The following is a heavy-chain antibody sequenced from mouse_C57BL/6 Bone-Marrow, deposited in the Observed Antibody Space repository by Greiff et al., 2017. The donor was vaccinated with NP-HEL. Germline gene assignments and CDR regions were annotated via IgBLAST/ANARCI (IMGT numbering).Heavy chain of an antibody. CDR1: GFTFSSYA. CDR2: ISDGGSYD. J-gene: IGHJ2*01. D-gene: IGHD1-1*01. CDR3: VRVYGSSYGDDD. Sequence: EVMLVESGGGLVKPGGSLKLSCAASGFTFSSYAMSWVRQTPEKRLEWVATISDGGSYDYYPDNVKGRFTISRDNAKNNLYLQMSHLKSEDTAMYYCVRVYGSSYGDDDWGKGTTLTVA. V-gene: IGHV5-4*03.